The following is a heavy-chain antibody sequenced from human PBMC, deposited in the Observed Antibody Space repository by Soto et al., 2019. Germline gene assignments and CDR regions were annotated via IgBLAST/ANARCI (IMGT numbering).Heavy chain of an antibody. D-gene: IGHD2-2*01. J-gene: IGHJ6*02. CDR3: ARGGRYCSSTSCYREYGMDV. CDR1: GYTFTGYY. V-gene: IGHV1-2*02. Sequence: ASVKVSCKASGYTFTGYYMHWVRQAPGQGLEWMGWINPNSGGTNYAQKFQGRVTMTRDTSISTAYMELSRLRSDDTAVYYCARGGRYCSSTSCYREYGMDVWGQGTTVTVAS. CDR2: INPNSGGT.